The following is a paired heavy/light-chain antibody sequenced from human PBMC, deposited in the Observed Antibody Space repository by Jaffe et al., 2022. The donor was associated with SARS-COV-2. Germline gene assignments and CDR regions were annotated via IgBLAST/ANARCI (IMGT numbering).Light chain of an antibody. CDR2: KVS. CDR3: MQATHWPVT. Sequence: DIVMTQSPLSLPVTLGQPASISCRSSQSLVYSDGTTYLNWFQQRPGQSPRRLIYKVSNRDSGVPDRFSGSGSGTDFTLKISRVEAEDVGVYYCMQATHWPVTFGQGTKVEIK. V-gene: IGKV2-30*01. J-gene: IGKJ1*01. CDR1: QSLVYSDGTTY.
Heavy chain of an antibody. V-gene: IGHV3-23*01. D-gene: IGHD2-21*01. CDR2: ISGSSGGT. J-gene: IGHJ4*02. CDR1: GFIFSTYA. Sequence: EVQLLESGGGLVQPGGSLRLSCAAPGFIFSTYAMNWVRQAPGKGLEWVSSISGSSGGTYYADSVKGRFTISRDKSKNTLYLQMNSLRVDDTAVYYCVINSCGGECYSGFDHWGRGTLVTVSS. CDR3: VINSCGGECYSGFDH.